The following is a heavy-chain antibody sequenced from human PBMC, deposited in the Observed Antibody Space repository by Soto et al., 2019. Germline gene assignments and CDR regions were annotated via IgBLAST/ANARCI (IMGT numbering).Heavy chain of an antibody. V-gene: IGHV3-20*04. CDR1: GFTFDDYG. CDR3: ARLYSSGWYGPGRY. D-gene: IGHD6-19*01. Sequence: GGSLRLSCAASGFTFDDYGMSWVRQAPGKGLEWVSGINWNGGSTSYADSVKGRFTISRDNAKNSLYLQMNSLRAEDTALYYCARLYSSGWYGPGRYWGQGTLVTVSS. J-gene: IGHJ4*02. CDR2: INWNGGST.